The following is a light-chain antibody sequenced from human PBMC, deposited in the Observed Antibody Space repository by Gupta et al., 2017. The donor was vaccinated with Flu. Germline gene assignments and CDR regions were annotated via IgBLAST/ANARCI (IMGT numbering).Light chain of an antibody. Sequence: DIQMTQSPPSVSASVGDRVTITCRASQGIGSWLAWYQQKPGNAPKLLIYAASSLQSGVPSRFSGSGFGTDFSLTISSVQPEEFGTYYCQQAYSFPITFGQGTRLEI. J-gene: IGKJ5*01. CDR1: QGIGSW. CDR2: AAS. CDR3: QQAYSFPIT. V-gene: IGKV1D-12*01.